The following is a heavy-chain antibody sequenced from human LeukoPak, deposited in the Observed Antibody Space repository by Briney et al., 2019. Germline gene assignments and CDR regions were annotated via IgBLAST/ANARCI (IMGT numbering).Heavy chain of an antibody. CDR3: ARARGDTAMDYYFDY. J-gene: IGHJ4*01. Sequence: GASVKVSCKASGGTFSSYALSWVRRAPGQGLEWMGGIIPIFGTANYAQKFQGRVTITADKSTSTAYMELSSLRSEDTAVYYCARARGDTAMDYYFDYWGQGTLVTVSS. CDR1: GGTFSSYA. V-gene: IGHV1-69*06. D-gene: IGHD5-18*01. CDR2: IIPIFGTA.